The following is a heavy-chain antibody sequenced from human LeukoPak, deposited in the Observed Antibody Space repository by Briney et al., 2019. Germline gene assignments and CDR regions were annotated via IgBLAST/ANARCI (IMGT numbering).Heavy chain of an antibody. Sequence: PGGSLRLSCAASGFTFSSYAMHWVRQAPGKGLEWVAVISYDGSNKYYADPVKGRFTISRDNSKNTLYLQMNSLRAEDTAVYYCAREGCSSTSCYLLYYYYGMDVWGQGTTVTVSS. CDR1: GFTFSSYA. J-gene: IGHJ6*02. CDR2: ISYDGSNK. V-gene: IGHV3-30-3*01. CDR3: AREGCSSTSCYLLYYYYGMDV. D-gene: IGHD2-2*01.